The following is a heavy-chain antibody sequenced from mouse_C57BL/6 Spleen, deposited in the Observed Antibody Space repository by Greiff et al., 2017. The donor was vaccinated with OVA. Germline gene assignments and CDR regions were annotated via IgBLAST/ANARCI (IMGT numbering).Heavy chain of an antibody. CDR2: IDPSDSYT. J-gene: IGHJ3*01. D-gene: IGHD2-1*01. V-gene: IGHV1-59*01. CDR1: GYTFTSYW. Sequence: QVQLQQPGAELVRPGTSVKLSCKASGYTFTSYWMHWVKQRPGQGLEWIGVIDPSDSYTNYNQKFKGKATLTVDTSSSTAYMQLSSLTSEDSAVYYCASIDYGNFRGFAYWGQGTLVTVSA. CDR3: ASIDYGNFRGFAY.